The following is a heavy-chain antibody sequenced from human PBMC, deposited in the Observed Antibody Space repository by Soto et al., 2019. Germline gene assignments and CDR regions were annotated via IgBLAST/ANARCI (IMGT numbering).Heavy chain of an antibody. Sequence: GGSLRLSCAASGFTFSDHYMDWVRQAPGKGLEWVGRTRNKANSYTTEYAASVKGRFTISRDDSENSLYLQMTSLKTEDTAVYYCVRITVLRGGYYFDCWGQGTLVTVSS. D-gene: IGHD3-10*01. CDR2: TRNKANSYTT. J-gene: IGHJ4*02. CDR3: VRITVLRGGYYFDC. CDR1: GFTFSDHY. V-gene: IGHV3-72*01.